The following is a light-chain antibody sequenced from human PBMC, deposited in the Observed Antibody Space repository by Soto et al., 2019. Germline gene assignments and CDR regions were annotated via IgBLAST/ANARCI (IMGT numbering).Light chain of an antibody. Sequence: QSALTQPASVSGSPGQSITISCTGTSSDVGTYNYVSWYQHRPGKAPKLMIYDVSYRPSGVSNRFSGSKSANTASLTISGLQAEDEADCYCSSYTTSNTQAFGGGTKLTVL. V-gene: IGLV2-14*01. CDR3: SSYTTSNTQA. CDR2: DVS. J-gene: IGLJ3*02. CDR1: SSDVGTYNY.